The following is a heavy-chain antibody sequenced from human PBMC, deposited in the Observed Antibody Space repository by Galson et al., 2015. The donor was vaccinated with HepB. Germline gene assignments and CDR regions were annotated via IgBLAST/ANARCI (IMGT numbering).Heavy chain of an antibody. CDR2: IAGSGGST. D-gene: IGHD3-22*01. Sequence: SLRLSCAASGFTFSSYAMAWVRQAPGQGLDWVSTIAGSGGSTYFADSVKGRFTISRDNSKNTLYLQMNSLRAGDTAVYYCARRGTLSDSSGYYGAFDFWGQGTMVTVSS. CDR3: ARRGTLSDSSGYYGAFDF. J-gene: IGHJ3*01. V-gene: IGHV3-23*01. CDR1: GFTFSSYA.